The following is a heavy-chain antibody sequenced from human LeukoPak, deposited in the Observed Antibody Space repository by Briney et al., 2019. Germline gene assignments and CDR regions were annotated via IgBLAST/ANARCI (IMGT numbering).Heavy chain of an antibody. J-gene: IGHJ4*02. CDR2: IGTIPGVT. CDR1: GFTFGNYA. CDR3: AKAADTNYFRYGDY. Sequence: PGGSLRLSCAASGFTFGNYAMSWVRQAPGKGLEWVSVIGTIPGVTYYTESVKGRFTISRDNSKNTVYLQMNKLRADDTALYFCAKAADTNYFRYGDYWGQGTLVTVSS. D-gene: IGHD1-7*01. V-gene: IGHV3-23*01.